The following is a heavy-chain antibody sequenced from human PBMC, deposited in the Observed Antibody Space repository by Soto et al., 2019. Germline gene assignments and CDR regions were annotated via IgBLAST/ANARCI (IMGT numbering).Heavy chain of an antibody. CDR3: ARSPANYYDSSGYYPQGNWFDP. D-gene: IGHD3-22*01. Sequence: PSETLSLTCTVSGGSISSGGYYWSWIRQHPGKGLEWIGYIYYSGSTYYNPSLKSRVTISVDTSKNQFSPKLSSVTAADTAVYYCARSPANYYDSSGYYPQGNWFDPWGQGTLVTVSS. CDR2: IYYSGST. J-gene: IGHJ5*02. CDR1: GGSISSGGYY. V-gene: IGHV4-31*03.